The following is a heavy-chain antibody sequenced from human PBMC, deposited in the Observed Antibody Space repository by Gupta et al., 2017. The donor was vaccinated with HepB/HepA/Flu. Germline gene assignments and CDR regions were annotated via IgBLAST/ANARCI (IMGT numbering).Heavy chain of an antibody. D-gene: IGHD3-16*01. CDR2: ISSTGSST. CDR1: GFTFSRFA. J-gene: IGHJ4*01. V-gene: IGHV3-23*01. Sequence: EVQLLESGGGLVQPGGSLRLSCAGCGFTFSRFAMSWVRQAPGKGLEWVSGISSTGSSTYYADSVKGRFTISRDNSKNMLYLQMDSLRAEDTAVYFCAKRSYDVTSGDFESWGQGNLVTVSS. CDR3: AKRSYDVTSGDFES.